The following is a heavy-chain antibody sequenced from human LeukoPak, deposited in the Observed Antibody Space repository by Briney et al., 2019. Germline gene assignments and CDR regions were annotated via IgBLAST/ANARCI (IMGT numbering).Heavy chain of an antibody. D-gene: IGHD2-15*01. CDR3: ARAGYCSGGTCYYYYYYYMDV. CDR2: IKQDGSEK. Sequence: GGSLRLSCAASGFTFSSYWMSWVRQAPGKGLEGVANIKQDGSEKYYVDSVKGRFTISRDNAKNSLYLQMNSLRGEDTAVYYCARAGYCSGGTCYYYYYYYMDVWGKGTTVTVSS. CDR1: GFTFSSYW. V-gene: IGHV3-7*01. J-gene: IGHJ6*03.